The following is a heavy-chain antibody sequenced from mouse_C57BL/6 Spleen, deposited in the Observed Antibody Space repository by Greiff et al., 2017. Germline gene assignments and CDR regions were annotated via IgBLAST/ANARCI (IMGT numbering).Heavy chain of an antibody. Sequence: VKLMESGPGLVQPSQSLSITCTVSGFSLTSYGVHWVRQSPGKGLEWLGVIWRGGSTDYNAAFMSRLSITKDNSKSQVFFKMNSLQADDTAIYYCAKGGIYYYGSSLFYYAMDYWGQGTSVTVSS. CDR1: GFSLTSYG. CDR3: AKGGIYYYGSSLFYYAMDY. D-gene: IGHD1-1*01. CDR2: IWRGGST. J-gene: IGHJ4*01. V-gene: IGHV2-5*01.